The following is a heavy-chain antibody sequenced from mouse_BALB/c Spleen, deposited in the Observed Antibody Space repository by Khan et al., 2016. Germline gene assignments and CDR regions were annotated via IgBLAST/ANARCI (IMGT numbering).Heavy chain of an antibody. CDR2: INTYTGEP. J-gene: IGHJ2*01. CDR3: ARGSFASRGYFDY. V-gene: IGHV9-1*02. CDR1: GYTFTNFG. Sequence: QIQLVQSGPELKKPGETVKISCKASGYTFTNFGLNWVKQAPGKGLKWMGWINTYTGEPTYADDFKGRFAFSLETSASTAYLQINNLKNEDMATYFCARGSFASRGYFDYWGQGTTLTVSS. D-gene: IGHD1-1*01.